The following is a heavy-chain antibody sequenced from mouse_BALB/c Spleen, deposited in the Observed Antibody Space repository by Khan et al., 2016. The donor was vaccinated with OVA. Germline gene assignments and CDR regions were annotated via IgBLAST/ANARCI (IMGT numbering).Heavy chain of an antibody. CDR2: ISTNYDAA. CDR1: GYTFPDYA. D-gene: IGHD1-1*01. Sequence: QVQLQQSGAELVRPGVSVKISCRASGYTFPDYAMHWVKQRHAKSLVWFGVISTNYDAADYNQKFQGKASMPVDRSSSTVYMELARLTSEDSAISYCVRGRKFANWGQGTMVTVSA. J-gene: IGHJ3*01. V-gene: IGHV1S137*01. CDR3: VRGRKFAN.